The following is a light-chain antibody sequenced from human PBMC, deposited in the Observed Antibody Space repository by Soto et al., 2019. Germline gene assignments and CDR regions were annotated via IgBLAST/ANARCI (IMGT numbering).Light chain of an antibody. Sequence: DIQMTQSPSALSASVGDRVTITCRASQSIKTWLAWYQRKPGRAPNLLIYDASSLQSGVPSRFSGSGSGTEFTLTISSLQPDDSATYYCQQSHSTPRAFGGGTKVEIK. V-gene: IGKV1-5*01. CDR1: QSIKTW. CDR2: DAS. J-gene: IGKJ4*01. CDR3: QQSHSTPRA.